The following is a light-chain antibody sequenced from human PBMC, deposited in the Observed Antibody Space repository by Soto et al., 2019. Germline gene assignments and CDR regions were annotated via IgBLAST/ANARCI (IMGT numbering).Light chain of an antibody. Sequence: DIVLTQSPGTLSLSPGERATLSCRASQSVSSNLAWYQQKPGQAPSLLIYGASTRATGIPARFSGSGSGTEFTLTISSLQSEDFAVYYCQQYNNWPPYTFGQGTKVDI. V-gene: IGKV3-15*01. CDR2: GAS. CDR1: QSVSSN. CDR3: QQYNNWPPYT. J-gene: IGKJ2*01.